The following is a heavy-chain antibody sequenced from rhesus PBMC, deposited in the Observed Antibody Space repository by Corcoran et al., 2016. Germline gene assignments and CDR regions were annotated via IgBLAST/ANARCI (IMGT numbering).Heavy chain of an antibody. CDR3: ARDLTIVVVFEGFDY. J-gene: IGHJ4*01. CDR1: GGSISSNY. CDR2: ISGSGGST. V-gene: IGHV4-173*01. D-gene: IGHD3-16*01. Sequence: QVQLQESGPGLVKPSETLSLTCAVSGGSISSNYWSWIRQPPGKGLEWIGRISGSGGSTDYNPSLKRRVTISTDTSKNQFSLKLSSVTAADTAVYYCARDLTIVVVFEGFDYWGQGVLVTVSS.